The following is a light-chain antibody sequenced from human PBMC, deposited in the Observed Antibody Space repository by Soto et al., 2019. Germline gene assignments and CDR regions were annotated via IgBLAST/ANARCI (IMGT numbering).Light chain of an antibody. V-gene: IGKV3-11*01. J-gene: IGKJ1*01. Sequence: VLEQPPANLSLSREERSTLSSRASQSVSTYLAWYQQKRGHAARLLIYGAYNRATGISDRFGGGGSATDCTLAIGSLETEDFALYFCQDAAYPPWTFGEGTKVDTK. CDR2: GAY. CDR1: QSVSTY. CDR3: QDAAYPPWT.